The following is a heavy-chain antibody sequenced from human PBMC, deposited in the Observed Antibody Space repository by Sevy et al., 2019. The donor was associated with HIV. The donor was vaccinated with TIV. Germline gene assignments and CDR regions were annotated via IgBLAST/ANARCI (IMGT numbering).Heavy chain of an antibody. CDR1: GGSFSGYY. J-gene: IGHJ4*02. Sequence: SETLTLTCAVYGGSFSGYYWSWIRQPPGKGLEWIGEINHSGSTNYNPSLKSRVTISVDTSKNQFSLKLSSVTAADTAVYYCARGPPYYDSSGYYLDWGQGTLVTVSS. V-gene: IGHV4-34*01. CDR3: ARGPPYYDSSGYYLD. D-gene: IGHD3-22*01. CDR2: INHSGST.